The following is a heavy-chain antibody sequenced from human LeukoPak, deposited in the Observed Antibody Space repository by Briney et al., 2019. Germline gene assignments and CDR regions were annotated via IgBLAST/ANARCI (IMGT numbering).Heavy chain of an antibody. CDR1: GFTFSSYS. CDR2: ISSSSSYI. CDR3: ARGSTARGGFDY. J-gene: IGHJ4*02. D-gene: IGHD4-11*01. Sequence: GGSLRLSCAASGFTFSSYSMNWVRQAPGKGLEWVSSISSSSSYIYYADSVKGRFTISRDNAKNSLYLQMNSLRAEDTAVYYCARGSTARGGFDYWGQGTLVTVSS. V-gene: IGHV3-21*01.